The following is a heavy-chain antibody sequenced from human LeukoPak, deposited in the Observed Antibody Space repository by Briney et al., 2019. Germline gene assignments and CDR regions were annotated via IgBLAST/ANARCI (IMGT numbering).Heavy chain of an antibody. Sequence: GGSLRLSCEASGFTFSSYAMHWVRQAPGKGLEWVALISYDESYRYYADSVKGRFTIYRDNSKNTLYLQMNSLRADDTAVYYCARVQWELLYPDYWGQGTLVTVSS. V-gene: IGHV3-30-3*01. CDR1: GFTFSSYA. CDR3: ARVQWELLYPDY. CDR2: ISYDESYR. D-gene: IGHD1-26*01. J-gene: IGHJ4*02.